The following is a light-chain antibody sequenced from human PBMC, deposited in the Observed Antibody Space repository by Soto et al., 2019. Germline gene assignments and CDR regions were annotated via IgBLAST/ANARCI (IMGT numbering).Light chain of an antibody. CDR3: QQYGSSPT. Sequence: ILMTQSPATLSVSPGERATLSFRASQRVSPNVAWYQQRPGQPPRLLIFGASTRATGIPDRFSGSGSGTDFTLTISRLEPVDFAVYYCQQYGSSPTFGQGTRLEIK. V-gene: IGKV3-20*01. CDR1: QRVSPN. CDR2: GAS. J-gene: IGKJ5*01.